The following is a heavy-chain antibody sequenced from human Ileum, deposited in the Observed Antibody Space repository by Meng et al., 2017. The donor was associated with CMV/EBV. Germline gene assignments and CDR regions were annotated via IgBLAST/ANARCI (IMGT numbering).Heavy chain of an antibody. CDR2: TPYDGSNT. D-gene: IGHD6-19*01. Sequence: GESLKISCAASGFSFSKLGMHWVRQAPGKGLEWVAGTPYDGSNTYYADSVRGRFTISRDNSKNTLYLQMSSLRAEDTAVYYCARVWGGVAGRGDVWGQGTTVTVSS. V-gene: IGHV3-30*19. CDR1: GFSFSKLG. CDR3: ARVWGGVAGRGDV. J-gene: IGHJ6*02.